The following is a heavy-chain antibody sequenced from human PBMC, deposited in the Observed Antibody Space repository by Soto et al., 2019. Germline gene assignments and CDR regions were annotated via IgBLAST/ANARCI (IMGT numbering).Heavy chain of an antibody. CDR1: GGTFSSYA. V-gene: IGHV1-69*01. D-gene: IGHD3-16*01. CDR3: ARVPGKLVRGDMLWFAP. CDR2: IIPIFGTA. J-gene: IGHJ5*02. Sequence: QVQLVQSGAEVKKPGSSVKVSCKASGGTFSSYAISWVRQAPGQGLEWMGGIIPIFGTANYAQKFQGRVTITADESTNTAYRELSSLRSEDTAVYYCARVPGKLVRGDMLWFAPWGQGTLVTVSS.